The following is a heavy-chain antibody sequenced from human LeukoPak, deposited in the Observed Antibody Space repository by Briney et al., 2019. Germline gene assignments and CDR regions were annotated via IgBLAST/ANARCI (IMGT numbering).Heavy chain of an antibody. J-gene: IGHJ4*02. D-gene: IGHD1-26*01. CDR2: IYYSGST. V-gene: IGHV4-59*08. CDR3: ARHSSGSYYY. CDR1: GGSISSYY. Sequence: SETLSLTCTVSGGSISSYYWSWIRQPPGKGLEWIGYIYYSGSTSYNPSLKSRVTISVDTSKNQFSLKLSSVTAADTAVYYCARHSSGSYYYWGQGTLVTVSS.